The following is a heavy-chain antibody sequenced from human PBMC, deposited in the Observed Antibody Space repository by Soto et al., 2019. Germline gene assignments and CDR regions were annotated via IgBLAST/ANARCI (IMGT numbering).Heavy chain of an antibody. Sequence: SETLSLTCAVYGGSFSGYYWSWIRQPPGKGLEWIGEINHSGSTNYNPSLKSRVTISVDTSKNQFSLKLSSVTAADTAVYYCARLVWEVVPAADSWFDPWGQGTLVTVSS. CDR1: GGSFSGYY. V-gene: IGHV4-34*01. J-gene: IGHJ5*02. CDR3: ARLVWEVVPAADSWFDP. CDR2: INHSGST. D-gene: IGHD2-2*01.